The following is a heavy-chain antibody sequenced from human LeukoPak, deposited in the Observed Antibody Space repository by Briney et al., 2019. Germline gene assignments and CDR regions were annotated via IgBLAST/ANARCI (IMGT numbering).Heavy chain of an antibody. CDR2: IRSKANSYAT. J-gene: IGHJ4*02. CDR1: GFTFSGSA. V-gene: IGHV3-73*01. CDR3: TRRDSSSDFDY. D-gene: IGHD6-6*01. Sequence: GGSLRLSCAAPGFTFSGSAMHWVRQASGKGLEWVGRIRSKANSYATAYAASVKGRFTISRDDSKNTAYLQMNSLKTEDTAVYYCTRRDSSSDFDYWGQGTLVTVSS.